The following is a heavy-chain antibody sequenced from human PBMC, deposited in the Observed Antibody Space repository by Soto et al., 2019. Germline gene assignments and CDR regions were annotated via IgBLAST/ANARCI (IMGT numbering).Heavy chain of an antibody. Sequence: GESLKIACEGSGYTFTSYWIAWVRQMPGKGLEWMAIINPADSDTRYSPSFQGQVTISVDKSIRTAYLQWSSLKASDTAIYYCARPDSSGYYISWGQGTLVTVSS. CDR3: ARPDSSGYYIS. CDR1: GYTFTSYW. J-gene: IGHJ5*02. CDR2: INPADSDT. D-gene: IGHD3-22*01. V-gene: IGHV5-51*01.